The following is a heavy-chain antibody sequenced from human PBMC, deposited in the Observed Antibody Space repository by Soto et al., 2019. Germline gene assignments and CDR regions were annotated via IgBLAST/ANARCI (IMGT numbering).Heavy chain of an antibody. J-gene: IGHJ4*02. D-gene: IGHD3-22*01. V-gene: IGHV3-74*01. Sequence: GGSLRLSCAASGFTFSSYWMLWVRQAPGKGLVWVSRINSDGSSTSYADSVKGRFTISRDNAKNTLYLQMNSLRAEDTAVYYCAIRASYYDSSGYFDYWGQGTLVTVSS. CDR3: AIRASYYDSSGYFDY. CDR1: GFTFSSYW. CDR2: INSDGSST.